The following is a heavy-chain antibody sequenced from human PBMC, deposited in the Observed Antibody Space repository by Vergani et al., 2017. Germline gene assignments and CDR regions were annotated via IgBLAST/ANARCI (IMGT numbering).Heavy chain of an antibody. CDR1: DFISNGHY. V-gene: IGHV4-38-2*01. CDR2: IYYSGST. CDR3: ASAVYSSSWYHFDD. Sequence: QVQLQESGPGLVKPSETLSLICDVFDFISNGHYWGWIRQPPGKGLEWIGSIYYSGSTYYNPSLKSRVTISVDTSKNQFSLKLSSVTAADTAVYYCASAVYSSSWYHFDDWGQGTLVTVSS. J-gene: IGHJ4*02. D-gene: IGHD6-13*01.